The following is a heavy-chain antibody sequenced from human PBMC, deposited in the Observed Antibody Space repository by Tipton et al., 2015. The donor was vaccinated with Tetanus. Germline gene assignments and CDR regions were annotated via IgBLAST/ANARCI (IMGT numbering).Heavy chain of an antibody. CDR1: GLIFSSYG. Sequence: SLRLSCAASGLIFSSYGIHWVRQAPGKGLEWVAVSWYDGTDKYYADSVKGRFTISRDNSKNPLYLQMNSLRAEDTALYYCAREADCSGGSCFSGDFDTWGQGTQVTVSS. V-gene: IGHV3-33*01. J-gene: IGHJ4*02. CDR3: AREADCSGGSCFSGDFDT. CDR2: SWYDGTDK. D-gene: IGHD2-15*01.